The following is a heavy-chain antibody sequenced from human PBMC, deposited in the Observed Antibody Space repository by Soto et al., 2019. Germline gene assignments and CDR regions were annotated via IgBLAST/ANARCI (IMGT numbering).Heavy chain of an antibody. D-gene: IGHD1-1*01. CDR2: IVVGSGNT. V-gene: IGHV1-58*01. CDR3: AADDMTTFI. Sequence: SVKVSCKASGFTFPSSAVQWVRQARGQRLERIGWIVVGSGNTDSAQKFQQRVTFTRDMSTSTVYMELSSLKSEDTAVYYCAADDMTTFIWGQGTLVTVSS. CDR1: GFTFPSSA. J-gene: IGHJ4*02.